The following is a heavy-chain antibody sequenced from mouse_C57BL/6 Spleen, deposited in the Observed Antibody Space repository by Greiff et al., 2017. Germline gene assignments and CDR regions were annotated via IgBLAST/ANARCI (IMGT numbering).Heavy chain of an antibody. CDR3: ARVSNDVLAWFAD. V-gene: IGHV5-4*01. CDR1: GFTFSSYA. Sequence: EVQLVESGGGLVKPGGSLKLSCAASGFTFSSYAMSWVRQTPEKRLEWVATISDGGSYTSSPDNVKGRFTISRGNAKNNLDLQMSHLKSEDTAMYYCARVSNDVLAWFADWGQGTLVTVSA. CDR2: ISDGGSYT. J-gene: IGHJ3*01. D-gene: IGHD2-12*01.